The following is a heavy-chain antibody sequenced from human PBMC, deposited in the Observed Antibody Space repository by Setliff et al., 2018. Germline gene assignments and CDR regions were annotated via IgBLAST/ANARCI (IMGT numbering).Heavy chain of an antibody. Sequence: PSETLSLTCAVYGGSLSDYYWSWIRQPPGKGLEWIGEIHHSGSTNYNPSLKSRVTISVDTSKNQFSLKLSSVTAADTAVYYCARAYSSSWYSSRYYFDYWGQGTLVTSPQ. CDR3: ARAYSSSWYSSRYYFDY. J-gene: IGHJ4*02. D-gene: IGHD6-13*01. CDR2: IHHSGST. V-gene: IGHV4-34*01. CDR1: GGSLSDYY.